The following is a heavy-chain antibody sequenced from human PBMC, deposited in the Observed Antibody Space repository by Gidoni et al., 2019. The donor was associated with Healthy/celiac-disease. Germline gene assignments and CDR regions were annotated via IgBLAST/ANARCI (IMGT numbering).Heavy chain of an antibody. CDR3: ARDIWDAVFDY. Sequence: EVQLVESGGGLVQPGGSLRLSCAASGFTFSSYEMNWVRQAPGKGLEWVSYISSSGSTIYYADSVKGRFTISRDNAKNSLYLQMNSLRAEDTAVYYCARDIWDAVFDYWGQGTLVTVSS. CDR2: ISSSGSTI. V-gene: IGHV3-48*03. CDR1: GFTFSSYE. D-gene: IGHD3-16*01. J-gene: IGHJ4*02.